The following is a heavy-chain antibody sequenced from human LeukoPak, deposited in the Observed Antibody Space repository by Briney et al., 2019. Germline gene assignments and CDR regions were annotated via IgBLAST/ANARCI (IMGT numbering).Heavy chain of an antibody. J-gene: IGHJ4*02. Sequence: AGGSLRLSCAASGFTFSSYSMNWVRQAPAKGLEWVSSISSSSSYIYYADSVRGRFTIPRDNAKNSLYLQMNSLRAEDTAVYYCARGTYSGSYSDYWGQGTLVTVSS. CDR3: ARGTYSGSYSDY. CDR2: ISSSSSYI. V-gene: IGHV3-21*01. CDR1: GFTFSSYS. D-gene: IGHD1-26*01.